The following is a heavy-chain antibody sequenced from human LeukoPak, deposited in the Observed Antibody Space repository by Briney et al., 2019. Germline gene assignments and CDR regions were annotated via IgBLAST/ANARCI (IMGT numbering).Heavy chain of an antibody. D-gene: IGHD1-26*01. J-gene: IGHJ4*02. CDR3: ARGLWVGATDYFDY. V-gene: IGHV3-48*03. Sequence: GGSLRLSCAASGFTFSSYEMNWVRQAPGKGLEWVSYISSSGSTIYYADSVKGRFTISRDSAKNSLYLQMNSLRAEDTAVYYCARGLWVGATDYFDYWGQGTLVTVSS. CDR2: ISSSGSTI. CDR1: GFTFSSYE.